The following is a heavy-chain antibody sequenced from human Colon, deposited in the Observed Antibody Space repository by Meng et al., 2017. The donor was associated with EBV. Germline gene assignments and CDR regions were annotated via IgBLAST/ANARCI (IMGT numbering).Heavy chain of an antibody. J-gene: IGHJ4*02. V-gene: IGHV4-31*03. D-gene: IGHD5/OR15-5a*01. Sequence: HVQLQEPVPVLVNPSRTPCLTCHASCGSLISGGYNWSWSRQHPGKGLEWIGYIYYSGSTYYNPSLKSRVTISIDTSKNQSSLKLSSVTAADTAVYYCARGPSRCLQFAFDYWGQGTLVTVSS. CDR1: CGSLISGGYN. CDR3: ARGPSRCLQFAFDY. CDR2: IYYSGST.